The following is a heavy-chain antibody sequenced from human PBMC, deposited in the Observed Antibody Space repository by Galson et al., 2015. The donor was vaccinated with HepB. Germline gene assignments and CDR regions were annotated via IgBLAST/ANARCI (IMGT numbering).Heavy chain of an antibody. Sequence: SLRLSCAASGFTFSGSDMHWVRQASGEGLEWVGRIRSKASSYATTYAASLKGRFSISRDDSKNTAYLQMNSLKTEDTAVYYCTRVGGYPNYYYYMDVWGRGTTVTVSS. CDR1: GFTFSGSD. J-gene: IGHJ6*03. V-gene: IGHV3-73*01. CDR3: TRVGGYPNYYYYMDV. CDR2: IRSKASSYAT. D-gene: IGHD3-22*01.